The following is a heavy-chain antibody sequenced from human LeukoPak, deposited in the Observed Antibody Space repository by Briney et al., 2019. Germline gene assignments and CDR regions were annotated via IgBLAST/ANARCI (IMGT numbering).Heavy chain of an antibody. CDR1: GESLSKYY. CDR2: INHRGST. CDR3: ASSVGSTDY. V-gene: IGHV4-34*01. J-gene: IGHJ4*02. D-gene: IGHD1-26*01. Sequence: SETLSLTCAVSGESLSKYYWTWIRQSPGKGLEWIGEINHRGSTNHNPSLKSRVTLSVDTSKHQFSLKLTSVTAADAAVYYCASSVGSTDYWGQGTLVTVSS.